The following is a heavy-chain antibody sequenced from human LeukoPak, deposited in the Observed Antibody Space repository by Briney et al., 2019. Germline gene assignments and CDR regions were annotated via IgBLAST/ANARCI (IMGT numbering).Heavy chain of an antibody. V-gene: IGHV3-64*01. J-gene: IGHJ2*01. CDR3: ARDPYGDYVWYFDL. Sequence: GGSLRLSCAASGFTFSSYAMHWVRQAPGKGLEYVSAIGSNGGNTYYANSVKGRFTISRDNSKNTLYLQMGSLRAEDMAVYYCARDPYGDYVWYFDLWGRGTLVTVSS. D-gene: IGHD4-17*01. CDR2: IGSNGGNT. CDR1: GFTFSSYA.